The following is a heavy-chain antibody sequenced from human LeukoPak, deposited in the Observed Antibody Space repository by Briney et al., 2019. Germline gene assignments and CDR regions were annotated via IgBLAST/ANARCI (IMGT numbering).Heavy chain of an antibody. Sequence: ASVKVSCKASGYTLTAYYLHWVRQAPGQGLEWMGRINPNSGGTTYAQKFQGRVTMTRDTSIGTAYMELSSLRSDDTAVYYCARPYYESSGLYVNAFDIWGQGTMVTVSS. D-gene: IGHD3-22*01. CDR2: INPNSGGT. CDR3: ARPYYESSGLYVNAFDI. J-gene: IGHJ3*02. V-gene: IGHV1-2*06. CDR1: GYTLTAYY.